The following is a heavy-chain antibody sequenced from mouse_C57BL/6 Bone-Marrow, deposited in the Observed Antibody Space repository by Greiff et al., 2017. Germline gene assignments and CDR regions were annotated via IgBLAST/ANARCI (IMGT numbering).Heavy chain of an antibody. D-gene: IGHD2-3*01. CDR1: GYTFTDYY. V-gene: IGHV1-26*01. Sequence: VQLQQSGPELVKPGASVKISCKASGYTFTDYYMNWVKQSHGKSLEWIGDINPNNGGTSYNQKFKGKATLTVEKSSSTAYMELRSLTSEDSAVYYCADGYYLAYWGQGTLVTVSA. J-gene: IGHJ3*01. CDR3: ADGYYLAY. CDR2: INPNNGGT.